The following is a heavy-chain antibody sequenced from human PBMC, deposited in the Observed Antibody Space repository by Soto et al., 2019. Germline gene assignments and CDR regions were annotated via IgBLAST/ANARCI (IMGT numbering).Heavy chain of an antibody. Sequence: GGSLRLSFENSWFTVNNNYKSWVRQALGKGLEWVSIMYAGGSTYYADSVRGRFTITSDNSRNTLYLQMNSLRVEDTAVYYCARSFDYGYIHHWGQGTLVTVSS. CDR2: MYAGGST. CDR1: WFTVNNNY. CDR3: ARSFDYGYIHH. J-gene: IGHJ4*02. V-gene: IGHV3-53*01. D-gene: IGHD3-10*01.